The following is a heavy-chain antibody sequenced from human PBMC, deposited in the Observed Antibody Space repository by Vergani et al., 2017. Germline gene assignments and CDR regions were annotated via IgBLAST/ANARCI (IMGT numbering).Heavy chain of an antibody. CDR3: AKARDPNCKGGNCYSYYYGLDL. J-gene: IGHJ6*02. CDR2: ISGSGGNT. CDR1: GFTFSDYY. Sequence: VQLVESGGGLVKPGGSLRLSCAASGFTFSDYYMSWIRLAPGKGLQWVSAISGSGGNTFYTDSVKGRFTISRDNSKDTLYLQMNSLRVEDTAIYYCAKARDPNCKGGNCYSYYYGLDLWGQGTTVTVSS. D-gene: IGHD2-21*01. V-gene: IGHV3-23*04.